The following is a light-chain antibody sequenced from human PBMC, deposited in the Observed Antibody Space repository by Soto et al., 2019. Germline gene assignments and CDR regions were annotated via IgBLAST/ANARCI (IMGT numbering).Light chain of an antibody. Sequence: DIVLTQSPGTLSVSPGDRATLSCRASQSISSKLAWYQQKPGKAPRLLFYGASTWATGIPARFSGSGSETEFTLSISSLQSEDFAAYYCQQYNTWPRTFGQGTKVEI. CDR2: GAS. CDR3: QQYNTWPRT. CDR1: QSISSK. V-gene: IGKV3-15*01. J-gene: IGKJ1*01.